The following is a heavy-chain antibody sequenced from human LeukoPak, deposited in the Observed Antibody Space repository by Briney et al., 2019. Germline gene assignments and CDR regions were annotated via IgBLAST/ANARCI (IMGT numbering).Heavy chain of an antibody. J-gene: IGHJ4*02. CDR2: ISSSSSYI. CDR1: GFTFDDYA. V-gene: IGHV3-21*01. D-gene: IGHD6-6*01. CDR3: ARAVGYSSSSFDY. Sequence: PGGSLRLSCAASGFTFDDYAMHWVRQAPGKGLEWVSSISSSSSYIYYADSVKGRFTISRDNAKNSLYLQMNSLRAEDTAVYYCARAVGYSSSSFDYWGQGTLVTVSS.